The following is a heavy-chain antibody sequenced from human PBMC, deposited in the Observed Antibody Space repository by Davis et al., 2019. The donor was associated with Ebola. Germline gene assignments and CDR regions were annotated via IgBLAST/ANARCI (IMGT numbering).Heavy chain of an antibody. V-gene: IGHV3-21*01. CDR1: GFTFSSFA. CDR3: AREGLCSSASCLDY. J-gene: IGHJ4*02. CDR2: ISSGSSYI. Sequence: GGSLRLSCPPSGFTFSSFAMAWVRQAPGKGLEWVSSISSGSSYIYYADSVRGRFTISRDNAKDSLYLQMNSLRAEDTAVYYCAREGLCSSASCLDYWGQGTLVTVSS. D-gene: IGHD2-2*01.